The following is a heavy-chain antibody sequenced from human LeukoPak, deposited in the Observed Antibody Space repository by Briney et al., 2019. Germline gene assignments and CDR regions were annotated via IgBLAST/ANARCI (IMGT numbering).Heavy chain of an antibody. D-gene: IGHD1-26*01. V-gene: IGHV3-23*01. J-gene: IGHJ4*02. CDR3: AKRHRGSNGAYNFDF. CDR1: GFTFSTYA. Sequence: GGSLRLSCAASGFTFSTYAMGWVRQAPAKGLEWVSTIRSGGDYTFYADSVKGRFTISRDNSRSILYLQMNSLRAEDTGVYYCAKRHRGSNGAYNFDFWGLGTLVTVSS. CDR2: IRSGGDYT.